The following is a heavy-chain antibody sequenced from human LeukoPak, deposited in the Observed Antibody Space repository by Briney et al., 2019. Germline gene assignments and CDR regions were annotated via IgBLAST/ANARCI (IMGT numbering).Heavy chain of an antibody. CDR1: GFTFSTYS. Sequence: PGGSLRLSCAASGFTFSTYSMNWVRQAPGKGLEGVSSISTRSSYIYSVDSVRGRFPISGANAKKSLYLQMNSLRVEDSAVYYCAGDQGGNRWTYWGQGTLVTVSS. D-gene: IGHD3-16*01. J-gene: IGHJ4*02. CDR2: ISTRSSYI. CDR3: AGDQGGNRWTY. V-gene: IGHV3-21*01.